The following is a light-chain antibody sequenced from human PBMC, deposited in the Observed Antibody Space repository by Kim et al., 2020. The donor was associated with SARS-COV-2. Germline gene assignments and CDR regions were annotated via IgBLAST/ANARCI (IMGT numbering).Light chain of an antibody. CDR2: DAS. V-gene: IGKV3-11*01. CDR3: QQRSNWPT. Sequence: LSSSPGERATPSCRASQSVSSYLAWYQQKPGQAPRLLIYDASNRATGIPARFSGSGSGTDFTLTISSLEPEDFAVYYCQQRSNWPTFGGGTKLEIK. CDR1: QSVSSY. J-gene: IGKJ4*01.